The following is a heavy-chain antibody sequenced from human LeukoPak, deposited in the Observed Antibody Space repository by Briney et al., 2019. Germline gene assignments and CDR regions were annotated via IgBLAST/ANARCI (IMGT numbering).Heavy chain of an antibody. D-gene: IGHD2-8*02. CDR2: INPNTGAT. V-gene: IGHV1-2*02. J-gene: IGHJ6*02. CDR1: GYTLTGHY. CDR3: ASVGVVADYGLDV. Sequence: RASVKVSCKASGYTLTGHYLHWVRQAPGQGLEWMGWINPNTGATTYAQRFQGRVTLTRDTYISTAYVELSRLRPDDTAVYYCASVGVVADYGLDVWGQGTTVTVSS.